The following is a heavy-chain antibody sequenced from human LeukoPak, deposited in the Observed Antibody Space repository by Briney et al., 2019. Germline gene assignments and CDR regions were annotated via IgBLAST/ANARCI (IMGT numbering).Heavy chain of an antibody. CDR2: MFHSESA. V-gene: IGHV4-59*01. D-gene: IGHD6-19*01. J-gene: IGHJ3*01. CDR3: AGRVGVAGLDDTLDV. CDR1: GGSISRYY. Sequence: NPSETLSLTCSVSGGSISRYYWSWIRQSPGKGLEWIAYMFHSESANYNPSLKSRVTISIDTSKNKFSLKLSSVTAADTAVYYCAGRVGVAGLDDTLDVWGQGTVVTVSS.